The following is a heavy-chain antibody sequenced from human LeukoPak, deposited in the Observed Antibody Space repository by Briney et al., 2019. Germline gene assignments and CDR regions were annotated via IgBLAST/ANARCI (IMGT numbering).Heavy chain of an antibody. D-gene: IGHD6-13*01. J-gene: IGHJ4*02. V-gene: IGHV3-23*01. CDR2: ISGSGGST. Sequence: GGSLRLSCAASGFTFSSYAMSWVRQAPGKGLEWVSAISGSGGSTYYADSVKGRFTISRDNAKNSLYLQMNSLRAEDTAVYYCARDLGAMYSSSWFDYWGQGTLVTVSS. CDR1: GFTFSSYA. CDR3: ARDLGAMYSSSWFDY.